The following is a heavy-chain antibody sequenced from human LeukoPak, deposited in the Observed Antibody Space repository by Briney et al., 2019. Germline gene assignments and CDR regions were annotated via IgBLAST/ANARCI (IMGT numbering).Heavy chain of an antibody. J-gene: IGHJ4*02. Sequence: GGPLRLSCAASGFTFRNYTMTWVRQAPGKGLEWVSTINHKGENTYYAESVKGRFSISRDISKNTLYLQLNNPRADDTARYYCVKGSDVGSIYRSFDNWGRGTMVAVSA. D-gene: IGHD3-10*01. V-gene: IGHV3-23*05. CDR1: GFTFRNYT. CDR3: VKGSDVGSIYRSFDN. CDR2: INHKGENT.